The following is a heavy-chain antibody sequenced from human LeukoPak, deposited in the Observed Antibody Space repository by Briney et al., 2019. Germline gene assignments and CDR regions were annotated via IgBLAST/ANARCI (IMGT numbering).Heavy chain of an antibody. CDR3: AGGDRNGWYFDY. V-gene: IGHV3-20*04. CDR1: GFRFDDHG. CDR2: INWNGAST. Sequence: PGGSLRLSCAASGFRFDDHGMSWVRQGPGKGLEWVSGINWNGASTGYGDSVKGRFTISRDNAKNSLYLQMNSLRAEDTALYYCAGGDRNGWYFDYWGQGILVTVSS. D-gene: IGHD6-19*01. J-gene: IGHJ4*02.